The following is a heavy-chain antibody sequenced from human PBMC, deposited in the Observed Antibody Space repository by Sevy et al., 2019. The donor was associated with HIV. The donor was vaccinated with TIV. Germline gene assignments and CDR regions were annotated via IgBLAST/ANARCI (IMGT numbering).Heavy chain of an antibody. Sequence: SETLSLICTVSGGPISSHYWNWIRQTPGKGLGGIGSFYYTGITNYNPSLKSRVTRSADTSKNRVSLKLNSVTAADTAVYYCARLPSPYYDSSGDLIREYYFDSWGQGTLVTVSS. V-gene: IGHV4-59*11. CDR2: FYYTGIT. D-gene: IGHD3-22*01. J-gene: IGHJ4*02. CDR3: ARLPSPYYDSSGDLIREYYFDS. CDR1: GGPISSHY.